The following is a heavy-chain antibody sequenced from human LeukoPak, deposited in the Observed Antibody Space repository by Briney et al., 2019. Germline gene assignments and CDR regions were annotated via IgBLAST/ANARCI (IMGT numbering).Heavy chain of an antibody. J-gene: IGHJ3*02. V-gene: IGHV4-59*01. CDR2: IYYSGST. CDR3: ARGPPPGIQEYAFDI. D-gene: IGHD5-18*01. CDR1: GGSISSYY. Sequence: SETLSLTCTVSGGSISSYYWSWIRQPPGKGLEWIGYIYYSGSTNYNPSLKSRVTISVDTSKNQFSLKLSSVTAADTAVYYCARGPPPGIQEYAFDIWGQGTMVTVSS.